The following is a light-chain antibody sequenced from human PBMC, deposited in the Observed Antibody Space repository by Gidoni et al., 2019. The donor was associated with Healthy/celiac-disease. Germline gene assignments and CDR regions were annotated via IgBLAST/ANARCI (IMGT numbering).Light chain of an antibody. V-gene: IGLV4-69*01. J-gene: IGLJ2*01. CDR2: LNSDGSH. Sequence: QLVLSPSPSPSASLGASVTLTCTLSSGHSSYAIAWHQQQPEKGPRYLMKLNSDGSHSKGDGIPDRFSGSSSGAERYLTISSLQSEDEADYYCQTWGTGAVVFGGGTKLTVL. CDR3: QTWGTGAVV. CDR1: SGHSSYA.